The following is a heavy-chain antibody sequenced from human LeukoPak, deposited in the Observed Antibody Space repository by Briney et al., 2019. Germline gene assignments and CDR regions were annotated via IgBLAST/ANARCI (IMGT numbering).Heavy chain of an antibody. Sequence: GGSLRLSCAASGFTFSSYEMNWVRQAPGKGLEWVSYISSSGSKKYYADSVKGRFTISRDNAKNSLYLQMNSLRAEDTAVYYCASNPGVDSLAARLYYYYYGMDVWGQGTTVTVSS. CDR3: ASNPGVDSLAARLYYYYYGMDV. V-gene: IGHV3-48*03. CDR1: GFTFSSYE. J-gene: IGHJ6*02. D-gene: IGHD6-6*01. CDR2: ISSSGSKK.